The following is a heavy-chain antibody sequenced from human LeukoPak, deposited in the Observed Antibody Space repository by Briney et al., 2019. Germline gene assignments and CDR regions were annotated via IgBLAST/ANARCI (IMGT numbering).Heavy chain of an antibody. CDR2: IYYSGST. J-gene: IGHJ6*03. CDR3: ARHNAGYNPHRYMDV. CDR1: GGSISSSSYY. Sequence: SETLSLTCTVSGGSISSSSYYWGWIRQPPGKGLVWIGSIYYSGSTYYNPSLKSRVTISVDTSKNHFSLKLSSVTAADTAVYYCARHNAGYNPHRYMDVWGKGTTVTVSS. D-gene: IGHD5-24*01. V-gene: IGHV4-39*01.